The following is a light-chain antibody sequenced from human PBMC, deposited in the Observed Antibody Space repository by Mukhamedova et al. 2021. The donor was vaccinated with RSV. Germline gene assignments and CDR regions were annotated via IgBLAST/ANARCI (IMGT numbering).Light chain of an antibody. Sequence: PRLLIYKASALQTGVPSRFSGSRSGTEFTLTINSLQPDDIGTYYCQQYKSFSTFGEGTKVEV. V-gene: IGKV1-5*03. J-gene: IGKJ1*01. CDR3: QQYKSFST. CDR2: KAS.